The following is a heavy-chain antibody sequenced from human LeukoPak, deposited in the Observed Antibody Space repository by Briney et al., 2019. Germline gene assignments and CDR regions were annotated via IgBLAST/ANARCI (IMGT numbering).Heavy chain of an antibody. CDR2: IYYSGTT. J-gene: IGHJ4*02. CDR1: GGTVSSSSYY. V-gene: IGHV4-39*01. Sequence: SETLSLTCTVSGGTVSSSSYYWGWIRQPPGKGLEWIGSIYYSGTTYYNPSLKSRVTTSVDTSKSQFSLRLTSVTAADTAVYYCARHVRFLEWLSSYYFDYWGREPWSPSPQ. D-gene: IGHD3-3*01. CDR3: ARHVRFLEWLSSYYFDY.